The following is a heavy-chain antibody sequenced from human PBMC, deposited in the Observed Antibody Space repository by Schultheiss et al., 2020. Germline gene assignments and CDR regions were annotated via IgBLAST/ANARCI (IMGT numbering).Heavy chain of an antibody. CDR1: GGSITSGGYY. V-gene: IGHV4-61*02. J-gene: IGHJ6*03. D-gene: IGHD6-6*01. CDR2: MYSVGTT. Sequence: SQTLSLTCTVSGGSITSGGYYWNWVRQSAGKGLEWIGRMYSVGTTNYNPSLKSRVSLSVDTSKNQFSLKVTSVTAADTAVYYCTTLYIAAPFSDYYYYMDVWGKGTTVTVSS. CDR3: TTLYIAAPFSDYYYYMDV.